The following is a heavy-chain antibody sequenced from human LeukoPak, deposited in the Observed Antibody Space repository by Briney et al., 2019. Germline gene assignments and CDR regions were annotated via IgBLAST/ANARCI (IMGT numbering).Heavy chain of an antibody. CDR3: ARVPVDCSGGSCYGFDY. V-gene: IGHV4-30-4*01. CDR1: GVSISSGDYY. D-gene: IGHD2-15*01. J-gene: IGHJ4*02. CDR2: IYYSGST. Sequence: PSETLSLTCTVTGVSISSGDYYWSWIRQPPGKGLEWIGYIYYSGSTYYNPSLKSRVTISVDTSKNQFSLKLSSVTAADTAVYYCARVPVDCSGGSCYGFDYWGQGTLVTVSS.